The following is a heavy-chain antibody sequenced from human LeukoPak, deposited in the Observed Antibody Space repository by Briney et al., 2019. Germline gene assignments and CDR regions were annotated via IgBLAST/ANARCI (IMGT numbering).Heavy chain of an antibody. V-gene: IGHV4-34*01. CDR2: INHSGST. CDR1: GGSFSGYY. CDR3: ARGLSPFDWLLKPRDY. J-gene: IGHJ4*02. Sequence: SETLSLTCAVYGGSFSGYYWSWIRQPPGKGLEGMGGINHSGSTNYNPSLKSRVTISVDTSKNQFSLKLSSVTAADTAVYYCARGLSPFDWLLKPRDYWGQGTLVTVSS. D-gene: IGHD3-9*01.